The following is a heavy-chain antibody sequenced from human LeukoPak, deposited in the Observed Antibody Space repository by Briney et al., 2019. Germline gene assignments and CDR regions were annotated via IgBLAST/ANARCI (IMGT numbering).Heavy chain of an antibody. Sequence: SGGSLRLSCAASGFTFSSYSMNWVRQAPGKGLEWVSSISSSSSYIYYADSVKGRFTISRDNAKNSLYLQMNSLRAEDTAVYYCAPTLGGDGFDIWGQGTMVTVSS. CDR1: GFTFSSYS. CDR3: APTLGGDGFDI. J-gene: IGHJ3*02. V-gene: IGHV3-21*01. D-gene: IGHD3-16*01. CDR2: ISSSSSYI.